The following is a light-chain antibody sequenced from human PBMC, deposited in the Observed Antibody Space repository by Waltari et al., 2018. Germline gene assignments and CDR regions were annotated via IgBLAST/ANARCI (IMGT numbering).Light chain of an antibody. Sequence: DVQMTQSPSTLTASVGDRVTITCRASQSVSRRLACYQQTPGKAPNLLIYKASTLGGGVPSRFSGSGSGTEFTLTISSLQPDDFVTYYCQQYSTYPLTFGGGTKVEI. J-gene: IGKJ4*01. V-gene: IGKV1-5*03. CDR2: KAS. CDR1: QSVSRR. CDR3: QQYSTYPLT.